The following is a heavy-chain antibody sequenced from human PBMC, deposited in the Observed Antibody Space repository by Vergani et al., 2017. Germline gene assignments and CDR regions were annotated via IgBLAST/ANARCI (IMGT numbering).Heavy chain of an antibody. V-gene: IGHV3-30*04. CDR3: ARDPCICSSSTCRPLAWYFDL. CDR1: GFTFNDYA. CDR2: LIYDGSNE. Sequence: QVQLVESGGGVVQPGRSLRLSCEVSGFTFNDYAFYWLRQAPGKGLEWVAALIYDGSNELYTDSVKGRFTVSRDNSRNILYLQMNNLKTEDTAVYYCARDPCICSSSTCRPLAWYFDLWGRGTLVTVS. J-gene: IGHJ2*01. D-gene: IGHD2-15*01.